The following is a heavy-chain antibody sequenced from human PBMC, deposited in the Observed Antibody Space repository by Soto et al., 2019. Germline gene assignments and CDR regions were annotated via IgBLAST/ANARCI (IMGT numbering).Heavy chain of an antibody. D-gene: IGHD3-10*01. CDR1: GGSISSYY. CDR3: ARMGSYYGSGRPFDY. Sequence: SETLSLTCTVSGGSISSYYWSWIRQPPGKGLEWIGYIDYSGSTNYNPSLKSRVTISVDASKNQFSLKLSSVTAADTAVYYCARMGSYYGSGRPFDYWGQGTLVTVSS. V-gene: IGHV4-59*08. CDR2: IDYSGST. J-gene: IGHJ4*02.